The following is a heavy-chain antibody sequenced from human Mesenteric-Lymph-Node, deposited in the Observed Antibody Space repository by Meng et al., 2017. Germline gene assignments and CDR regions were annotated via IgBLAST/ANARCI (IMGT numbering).Heavy chain of an antibody. V-gene: IGHV3-23*01. CDR3: TNRPLSAVF. Sequence: GGSLRLSCAASGFTFSSYEMNWVRQAPGKGLEWVSVIYRGSGGRTHYADSVRGRFTISRDNSKNTLYLQMNSLRADDTAIYYCTNRPLSAVFWGQGTLVTVSS. CDR2: IYRGSGGRT. CDR1: GFTFSSYE. D-gene: IGHD1-26*01. J-gene: IGHJ4*02.